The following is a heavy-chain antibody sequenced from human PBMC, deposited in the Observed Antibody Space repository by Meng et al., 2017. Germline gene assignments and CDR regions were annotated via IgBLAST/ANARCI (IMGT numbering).Heavy chain of an antibody. CDR1: GFTFSSYA. Sequence: GGSLRLSCAASGFTFSSYAMSWVRQAPGKGLEWVSRINSDGSSTSYADSVKGRFTISRDNAKNTLYLQMNSLRAEDTAVYYCARGRSFDYWGQGTLVTVSS. J-gene: IGHJ4*02. CDR3: ARGRSFDY. V-gene: IGHV3-74*01. CDR2: INSDGSST.